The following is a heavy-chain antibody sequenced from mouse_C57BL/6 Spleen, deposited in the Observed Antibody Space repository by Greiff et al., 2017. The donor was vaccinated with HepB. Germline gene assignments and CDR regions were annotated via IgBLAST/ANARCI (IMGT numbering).Heavy chain of an antibody. CDR3: ARNLHYYGSSYDAMDY. V-gene: IGHV2-2*01. CDR2: IWSGGST. Sequence: QVQLKESGPGLVQPSQSLSITCTVSGFSLTSYGVHWVRQSPGKGLEWLGVIWSGGSTDYNAAFISRLSISKDNSKSQVFFKMNSLQADDTAIYYCARNLHYYGSSYDAMDYWGQGTSVTVSS. D-gene: IGHD1-1*01. J-gene: IGHJ4*01. CDR1: GFSLTSYG.